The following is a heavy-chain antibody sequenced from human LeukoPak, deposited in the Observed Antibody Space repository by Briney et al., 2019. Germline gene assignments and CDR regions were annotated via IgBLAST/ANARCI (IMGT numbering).Heavy chain of an antibody. J-gene: IGHJ4*02. CDR2: ISSGGTYE. V-gene: IGHV3-30*01. CDR3: ARDSTYYHDSGSSGPHYFDN. D-gene: IGHD3-10*01. Sequence: SGGSLRLSCAASGFTFSNYAMHWVRQAPGKGLEWVSLISSGGTYEYYADSVKGRFTISRDNSKNTLYLQLNSLRAEDTAVYYCARDSTYYHDSGSSGPHYFDNWGQGTLVTVSS. CDR1: GFTFSNYA.